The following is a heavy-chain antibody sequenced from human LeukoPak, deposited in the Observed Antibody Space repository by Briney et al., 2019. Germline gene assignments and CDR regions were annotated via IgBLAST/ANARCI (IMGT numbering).Heavy chain of an antibody. CDR3: ARDADGSGTMLDY. J-gene: IGHJ4*01. D-gene: IGHD3-10*01. CDR2: INADNGNT. Sequence: ASVEVSCKTSGYTFTTYSISWVRQAPGQGLEWMGWINADNGNTRHAQKFKGRVTMTTDTSTRTAYMEMRSLGFDDTALYYCARDADGSGTMLDYWGQGTLVTVSS. CDR1: GYTFTTYS. V-gene: IGHV1-18*01.